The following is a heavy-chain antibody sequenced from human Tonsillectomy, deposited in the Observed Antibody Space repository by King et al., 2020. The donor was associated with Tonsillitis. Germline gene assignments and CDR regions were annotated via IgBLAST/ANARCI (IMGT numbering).Heavy chain of an antibody. Sequence: EVQLVESGGGLVKPGGSLRLSCAASGFSFNTYDMNWVREAPGKGLEWVSSISSSMRYIYYADSLKGRFTISRDNAENSLYLQMNSLRVEDTAVYYCARVPGMIRGVNFAHWGQGTLVTVSS. CDR2: ISSSMRYI. J-gene: IGHJ4*02. CDR3: ARVPGMIRGVNFAH. CDR1: GFSFNTYD. D-gene: IGHD3-10*01. V-gene: IGHV3-21*01.